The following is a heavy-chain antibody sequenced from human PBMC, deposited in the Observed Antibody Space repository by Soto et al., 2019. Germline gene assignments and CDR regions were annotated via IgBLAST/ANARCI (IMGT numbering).Heavy chain of an antibody. D-gene: IGHD3-16*02. J-gene: IGHJ4*02. V-gene: IGHV4-39*01. Sequence: SETLSLTCTVSGGSISSSSYYWGWIRQPPGKGLEWIGSIYYSGSTYYNPSLKSRVTISVDTSKNQFSLKLRSVTAAEPAGYYCASSARRCSGGSCPYYDYIWGSYRYLYYFDYWGQGTLVTVSS. CDR1: GGSISSSSYY. CDR2: IYYSGST. CDR3: ASSARRCSGGSCPYYDYIWGSYRYLYYFDY.